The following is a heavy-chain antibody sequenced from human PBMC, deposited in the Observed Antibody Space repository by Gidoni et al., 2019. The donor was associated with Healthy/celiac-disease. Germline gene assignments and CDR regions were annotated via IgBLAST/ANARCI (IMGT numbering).Heavy chain of an antibody. CDR2: INAGNGNT. D-gene: IGHD2-15*01. Sequence: QVQLVQSGAAVKKPGASVKVSCKAAGSTFTSYAMHWVRQAPGQRLEWMGWINAGNGNTKYSQKFQGRVTITRDTSASTAYMELSSLRSEDTAVYYCARDFVVAATPIYYFDYWGQGTLVTVSS. CDR3: ARDFVVAATPIYYFDY. J-gene: IGHJ4*02. V-gene: IGHV1-3*01. CDR1: GSTFTSYA.